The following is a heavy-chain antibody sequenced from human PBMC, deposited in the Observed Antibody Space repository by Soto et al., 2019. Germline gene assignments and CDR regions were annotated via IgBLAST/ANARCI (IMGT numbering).Heavy chain of an antibody. V-gene: IGHV4-30-2*01. D-gene: IGHD2-15*01. Sequence: SETLSLTSAVSGGSISSGGYSWSWIRQPPVKGLEWIGYIYHSGSTYYNPSLKSRVTISVDRSKNQFSLKLSSVTAADTAVYYCARVNRGITYYYGMDVWGQGTTVTVSS. CDR2: IYHSGST. CDR1: GGSISSGGYS. J-gene: IGHJ6*02. CDR3: ARVNRGITYYYGMDV.